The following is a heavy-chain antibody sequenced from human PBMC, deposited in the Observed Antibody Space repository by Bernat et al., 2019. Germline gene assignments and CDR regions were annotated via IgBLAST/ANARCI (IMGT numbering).Heavy chain of an antibody. D-gene: IGHD6-19*01. J-gene: IGHJ4*02. CDR1: GYTFTSTW. V-gene: IGHV5-51*03. CDR2: IYPGDSDT. Sequence: EVQLVQSGPEVKKSGESLKISCKASGYTFTSTWIGWVRQMPGKGLEWMGLIYPGDSDTRYSPSFQGQVTISADKSIRTAYLQWSSLKASDTAMYFCARPQYTSGWYMGYWGQGTLVTVSS. CDR3: ARPQYTSGWYMGY.